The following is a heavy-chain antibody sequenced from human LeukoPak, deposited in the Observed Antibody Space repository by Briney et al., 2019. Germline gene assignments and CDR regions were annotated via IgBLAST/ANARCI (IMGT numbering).Heavy chain of an antibody. J-gene: IGHJ4*02. Sequence: ASVKVSCKVSGYTLTELSIHWVRQAPGKGLEWMGGFDPEDGETIYAQKFQGRVTITADESTSTAYMELSSLRSEDTAVYYCASFDSSGRFDYWGQGTLVTVSS. D-gene: IGHD3-22*01. V-gene: IGHV1-24*01. CDR2: FDPEDGET. CDR3: ASFDSSGRFDY. CDR1: GYTLTELS.